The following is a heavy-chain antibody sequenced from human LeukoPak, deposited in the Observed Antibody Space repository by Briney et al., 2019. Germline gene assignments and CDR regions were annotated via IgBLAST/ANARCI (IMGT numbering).Heavy chain of an antibody. CDR3: AKGDLYYYYYMDV. CDR2: ISSSSSYI. J-gene: IGHJ6*03. V-gene: IGHV3-21*01. Sequence: PGGSLRLSCAASGFTFSSYSMNWVRQAPGKGLEWVSSISSSSSYIYYADSVKGRFTISRDNAKNSLYLQMNSLRAEDTAVYYCAKGDLYYYYYMDVWGKGTTVTVSS. CDR1: GFTFSSYS.